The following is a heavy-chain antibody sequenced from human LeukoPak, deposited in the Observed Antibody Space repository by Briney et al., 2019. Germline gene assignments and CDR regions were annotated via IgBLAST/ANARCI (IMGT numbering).Heavy chain of an antibody. CDR2: INHSGSN. CDR1: GGSFSGYY. Sequence: SETLSLTCAVTGGSFSGYYWSWVRQPPGKRLEWIGQINHSGSNNNNPSLKSRVTISVATSKNQFFLELTSLAAADTAVYYCARGLAPTSGYYEGGYYYFDSWGQGILVTVSS. CDR3: ARGLAPTSGYYEGGYYYFDS. V-gene: IGHV4-34*01. D-gene: IGHD3-22*01. J-gene: IGHJ4*02.